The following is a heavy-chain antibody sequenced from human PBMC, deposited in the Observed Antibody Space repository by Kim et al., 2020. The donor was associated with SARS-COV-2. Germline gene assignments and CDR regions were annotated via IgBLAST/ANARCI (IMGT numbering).Heavy chain of an antibody. CDR1: GFTFSSYA. Sequence: GGSLRLSCAASGFTFSSYAMSWVRQAPGKGLEWVSAISGSGGSTYYADSVKGRFTISRDNSKNTLYLQMNSLRAEDTAVYYCAKDHPYDFWSGPNPRWYYFDYWGQGNLVTVSS. CDR2: ISGSGGST. J-gene: IGHJ4*02. CDR3: AKDHPYDFWSGPNPRWYYFDY. D-gene: IGHD3-3*01. V-gene: IGHV3-23*01.